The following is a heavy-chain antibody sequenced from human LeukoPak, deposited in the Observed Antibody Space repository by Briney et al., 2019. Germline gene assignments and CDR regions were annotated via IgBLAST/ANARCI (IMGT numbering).Heavy chain of an antibody. J-gene: IGHJ4*02. CDR2: IIPIFGTA. CDR3: ARGSGGLWVVVERDGYYFDY. V-gene: IGHV1-69*01. Sequence: GSSVNVSCKASGGTFSSYAISWVRQAPGQGLEWMGGIIPIFGTANYAQKFQGRVTITADESTSTAYMELSSLRSEDTAVYYCARGSGGLWVVVERDGYYFDYWGQGTLVTVSS. CDR1: GGTFSSYA. D-gene: IGHD1-1*01.